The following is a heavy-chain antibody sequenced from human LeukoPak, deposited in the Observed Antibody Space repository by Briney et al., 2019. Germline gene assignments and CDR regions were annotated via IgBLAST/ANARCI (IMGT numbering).Heavy chain of an antibody. Sequence: GGSLRLSCAASGFTFSSYAMSWVRQAPGKGLEWASAISGSGGSTYYADSVKGRFTISRDNSKNTLYLQMNSLRAEDTAVYYCAKGYYGSGSYYMSYWGQGTLVTVSS. CDR1: GFTFSSYA. J-gene: IGHJ4*02. V-gene: IGHV3-23*01. CDR3: AKGYYGSGSYYMSY. CDR2: ISGSGGST. D-gene: IGHD3-10*01.